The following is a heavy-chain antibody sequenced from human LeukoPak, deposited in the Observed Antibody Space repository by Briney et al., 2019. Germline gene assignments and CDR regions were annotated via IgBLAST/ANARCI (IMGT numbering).Heavy chain of an antibody. CDR3: ARDRPHNWFDP. CDR2: INNDGSDT. D-gene: IGHD6-6*01. CDR1: GFTFSSYW. J-gene: IGHJ5*02. V-gene: IGHV3-74*01. Sequence: GGSLRLSCTASGFTFSSYWMHWVRQAPGKGLVWVSYINNDGSDTSYADSVKGRFTISRDNAKNTLYLQMNSLRAEDTAVYYCARDRPHNWFDPWGQGTLVTVSS.